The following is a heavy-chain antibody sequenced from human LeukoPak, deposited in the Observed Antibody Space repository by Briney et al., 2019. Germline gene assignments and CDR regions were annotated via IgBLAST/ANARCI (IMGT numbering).Heavy chain of an antibody. CDR1: GFTLDDYT. J-gene: IGHJ5*01. V-gene: IGHV3-43*01. CDR3: AKDASNWAFDS. Sequence: PGGSLRLSCAASGFTLDDYTMHWVRQAPGKGLEWVSLISWDGGSTYYADSVKGPFTISRDNSKNSLYLQMNSLRTEDTALYYCAKDASNWAFDSWGQGTLVTDSS. D-gene: IGHD1-1*01. CDR2: ISWDGGST.